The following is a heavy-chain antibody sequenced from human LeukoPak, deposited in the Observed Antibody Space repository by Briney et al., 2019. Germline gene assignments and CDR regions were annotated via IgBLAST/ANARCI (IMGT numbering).Heavy chain of an antibody. D-gene: IGHD5-18*01. J-gene: IGHJ4*02. CDR3: ARGGYSYGLFDY. CDR2: IIPIFGTA. V-gene: IGHV1-69*05. Sequence: SVKVSCKASGYTFTGYYMHWVRQAPGQGLEWMGGIIPIFGTANYAQKFQGRVTITTDESTSTAYMELSSLRSEDTAVYYCARGGYSYGLFDYWGQGTLVTVSS. CDR1: GYTFTGYY.